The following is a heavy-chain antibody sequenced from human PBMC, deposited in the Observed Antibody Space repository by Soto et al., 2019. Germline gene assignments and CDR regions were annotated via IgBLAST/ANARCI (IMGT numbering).Heavy chain of an antibody. CDR2: INPSSGGT. J-gene: IGHJ6*02. CDR3: ARGNRGGNSAYYYGMDV. Sequence: ASVKVSCKASGYTFTGYYMHWVRQAPGQGLEWMGWINPSSGGTNYAQKFQGWVTMTRDTSISTAYMELSRLRSDDTAVYYCARGNRGGNSAYYYGMDVWGQGTTVTVSS. D-gene: IGHD2-21*02. V-gene: IGHV1-2*04. CDR1: GYTFTGYY.